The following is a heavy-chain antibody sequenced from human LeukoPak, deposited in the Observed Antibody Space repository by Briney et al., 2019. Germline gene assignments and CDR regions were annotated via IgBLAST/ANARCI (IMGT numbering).Heavy chain of an antibody. CDR1: GYTFTSYG. V-gene: IGHV1-18*01. J-gene: IGHJ6*01. D-gene: IGHD3-10*01. Sequence: AAVKVSCKASGYTFTSYGISWVRQAPGQGLEWMGWISPYNGNTNYAQKLQGRVTMTTDTSTSTAYMELRSLRSDDTAVCYCAVPGDITMVRGVNPCYYVMDVGGEETTVTVSS. CDR2: ISPYNGNT. CDR3: AVPGDITMVRGVNPCYYVMDV.